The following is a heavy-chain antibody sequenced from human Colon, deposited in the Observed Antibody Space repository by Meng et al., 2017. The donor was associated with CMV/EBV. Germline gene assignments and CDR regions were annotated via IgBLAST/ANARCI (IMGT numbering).Heavy chain of an antibody. D-gene: IGHD3-10*01. V-gene: IGHV3-11*04. J-gene: IGHJ4*02. CDR2: ISENGRTT. CDR3: GRDYFGWETDY. CDR1: GFIFSDYY. Sequence: GGSLRLSCAASGFIFSDYYMSWIRQAPGKGLEWVSYISENGRTTYYADSVKGRFTVSRDNAKNTLYLHMNSLGAEDTAVYFCGRDYFGWETDYWGQGTLVTVSS.